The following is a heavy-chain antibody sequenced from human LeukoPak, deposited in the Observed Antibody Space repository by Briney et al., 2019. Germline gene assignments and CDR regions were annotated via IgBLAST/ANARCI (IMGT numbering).Heavy chain of an antibody. CDR2: ISSSSSTI. D-gene: IGHD6-13*01. CDR1: GFTFSSYS. V-gene: IGHV3-48*01. J-gene: IGHJ4*02. CDR3: AGTVSSSWGYFDY. Sequence: GRSLRLSCAASGFTFSSYSMNWVRQAPGKGLEWVSYISSSSSTIYYADSVKGRFTISRDNAKNSLYLQMNSLRAEDTAVYYCAGTVSSSWGYFDYWGQGTLVTVSS.